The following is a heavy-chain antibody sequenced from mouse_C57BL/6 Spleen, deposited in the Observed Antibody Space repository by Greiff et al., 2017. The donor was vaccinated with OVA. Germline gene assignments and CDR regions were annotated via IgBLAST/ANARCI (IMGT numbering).Heavy chain of an antibody. CDR1: GYTFTSYW. J-gene: IGHJ1*03. CDR3: ARKRDYDGSSYGYFDV. Sequence: VQLQQPGTELVKPGASVKLSCKASGYTFTSYWMHWVKQRPGQGLEWIGNINPSNGGTNYNEKFKSTATLTVAKSSSTAYMQLSSLTSEDSAVYYGARKRDYDGSSYGYFDVWGTGTTVTVSS. D-gene: IGHD1-1*01. V-gene: IGHV1-53*01. CDR2: INPSNGGT.